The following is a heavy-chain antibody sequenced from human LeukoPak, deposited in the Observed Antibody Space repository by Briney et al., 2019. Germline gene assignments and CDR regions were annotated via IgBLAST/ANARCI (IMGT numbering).Heavy chain of an antibody. Sequence: PSETLSLTCTVFGGSISSSSYYWGWIRQPPGKGLEWIGSIYYSGSTYYNPSLKSRVTISVDTSKNQFSLKLSSVTAADTAVYYCARRVINYYDSSGYYYRGHDAFDIWGQGTMVTVSS. CDR2: IYYSGST. V-gene: IGHV4-39*01. D-gene: IGHD3-22*01. CDR1: GGSISSSSYY. CDR3: ARRVINYYDSSGYYYRGHDAFDI. J-gene: IGHJ3*02.